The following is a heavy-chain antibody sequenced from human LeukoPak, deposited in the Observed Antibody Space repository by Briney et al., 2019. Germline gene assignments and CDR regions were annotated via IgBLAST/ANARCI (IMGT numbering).Heavy chain of an antibody. J-gene: IGHJ4*02. CDR2: MKQDGSEK. D-gene: IGHD4-17*01. CDR1: GFTFSNFW. V-gene: IGHV3-7*01. Sequence: GGSLRLSCAASGFTFSNFWMTWVRQAPGKGLEWVANMKQDGSEKYYVDSVKGRFTISRDNAKNSLYLQMNSLRADDTAVYYCARDGYGDYAVDYWGQGTLVTVSS. CDR3: ARDGYGDYAVDY.